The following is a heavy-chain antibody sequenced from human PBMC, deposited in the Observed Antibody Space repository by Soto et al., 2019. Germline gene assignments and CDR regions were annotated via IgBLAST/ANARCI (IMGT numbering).Heavy chain of an antibody. Sequence: VQLVESGGGVVQPGRSLRLSCAASGFTFSDYAMHWVRQAPGKGLEWVAVVSHDGRNTHYADSVKGRVTISRVSSKNTLSLAMTSLRAEVTSGYYCAKGGRQWLVTSDFNSWCQGARVTCSS. D-gene: IGHD6-19*01. CDR2: VSHDGRNT. CDR1: GFTFSDYA. CDR3: AKGGRQWLVTSDFNS. J-gene: IGHJ4*02. V-gene: IGHV3-30*18.